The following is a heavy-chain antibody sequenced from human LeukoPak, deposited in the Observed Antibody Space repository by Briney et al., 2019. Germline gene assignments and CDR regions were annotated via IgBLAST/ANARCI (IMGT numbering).Heavy chain of an antibody. V-gene: IGHV3-30-3*01. CDR3: ARDKDYYDSSGYYYFDY. Sequence: GRSLRLSCGASGFTFSSYAMHWVRQAPGKGLEWVAVISYDGSNKYYADSVKGRFTISRDNSKNTLYLQMNSLRAEDTAVYYCARDKDYYDSSGYYYFDYWGQGTLVTVSS. CDR1: GFTFSSYA. CDR2: ISYDGSNK. D-gene: IGHD3-22*01. J-gene: IGHJ4*02.